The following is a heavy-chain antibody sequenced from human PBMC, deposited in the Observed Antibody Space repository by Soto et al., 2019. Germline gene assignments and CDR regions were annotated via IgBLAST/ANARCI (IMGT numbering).Heavy chain of an antibody. V-gene: IGHV3-23*01. CDR3: AKDMASQWLVLP. Sequence: EVQLLESGGGLVQPGGSLRLSCAASGFTFRSYAMTWVRQAPGEGLEWVSVISGSGGSTYYADSVKGRFTISRDNSKNTLYLQMNSLRAEDTAVYYCAKDMASQWLVLPWGQGTLVTVSS. CDR2: ISGSGGST. D-gene: IGHD6-19*01. CDR1: GFTFRSYA. J-gene: IGHJ5*02.